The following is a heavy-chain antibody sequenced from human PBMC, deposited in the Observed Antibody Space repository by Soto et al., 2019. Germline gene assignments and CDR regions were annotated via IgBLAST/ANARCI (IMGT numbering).Heavy chain of an antibody. Sequence: QVQLVQSGAEVKKPGSSVKVSCKASGGTFSSYTISWVRQAPGQGLEWMGRIIPILGIANYAQKFQGRVTITADKSTSTAYMELSSLRSEDTAVYYCARESYYDSSGSPRPDYWGQGTLVTVSS. J-gene: IGHJ4*02. V-gene: IGHV1-69*08. CDR3: ARESYYDSSGSPRPDY. CDR2: IIPILGIA. CDR1: GGTFSSYT. D-gene: IGHD3-22*01.